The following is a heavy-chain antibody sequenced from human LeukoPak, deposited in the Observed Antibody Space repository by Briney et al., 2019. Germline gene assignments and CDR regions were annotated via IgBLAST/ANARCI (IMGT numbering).Heavy chain of an antibody. J-gene: IGHJ4*02. CDR3: ATTHGGYFDY. CDR2: FDHEDGET. Sequence: GAAVPVSCKGCRWSLIQLSLHWVRQAAGKGLEWMGGFDHEDGETKFAQKFQGRVTMTEDTSTDTSYMQLSSLRSEDTAVYYCATTHGGYFDYWGQGNLVTVSS. D-gene: IGHD3-10*01. V-gene: IGHV1-24*01. CDR1: RWSLIQLS.